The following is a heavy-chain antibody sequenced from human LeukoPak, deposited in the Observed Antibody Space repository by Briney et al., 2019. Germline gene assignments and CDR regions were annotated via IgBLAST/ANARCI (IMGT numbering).Heavy chain of an antibody. Sequence: PGGSLRLSCAASGFTFDDYAMHWVRHAPGKGLEWVSGISWNSGSIGYADSAKGRFTISRDNAKNSLYLQMNSLRAEDTAVYYCAKDSSPRPYYFDYWGQGTLVTVSS. V-gene: IGHV3-9*01. CDR2: ISWNSGSI. D-gene: IGHD1-1*01. CDR3: AKDSSPRPYYFDY. J-gene: IGHJ4*02. CDR1: GFTFDDYA.